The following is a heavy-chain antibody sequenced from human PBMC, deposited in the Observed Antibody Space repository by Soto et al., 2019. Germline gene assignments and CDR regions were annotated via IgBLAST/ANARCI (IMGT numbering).Heavy chain of an antibody. CDR1: GYTFTGYD. D-gene: IGHD6-13*01. Sequence: QVQLVQSGAEVKKPGASVKVSCKASGYTFTGYDINWVRQAPGQGLEWMGWMNTNSGNTGYAQKFQGRVTMTRNTSISTAYMDLSSLRSEATAVYYCARGLRNPTAAGNWFDPWGQGTLVTVSS. J-gene: IGHJ5*02. V-gene: IGHV1-8*01. CDR2: MNTNSGNT. CDR3: ARGLRNPTAAGNWFDP.